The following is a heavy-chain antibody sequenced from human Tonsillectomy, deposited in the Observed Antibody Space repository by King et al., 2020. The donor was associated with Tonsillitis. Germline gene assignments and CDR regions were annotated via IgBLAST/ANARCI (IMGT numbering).Heavy chain of an antibody. CDR2: INHSGST. CDR1: GESFSGYY. V-gene: IGHV4-34*01. CDR3: PRDTYYYDSSGAYYYYYMDV. J-gene: IGHJ6*03. D-gene: IGHD3-22*01. Sequence: VQLQQWGAGLLKPSETLSLTCAVYGESFSGYYWSWIRQPPGKGLEWFGEINHSGSTNSNPSLKSGVTISVNTSKNQFSLKLCSVTAADTVVYSFPRDTYYYDSSGAYYYYYMDVWGKGTTVTVSS.